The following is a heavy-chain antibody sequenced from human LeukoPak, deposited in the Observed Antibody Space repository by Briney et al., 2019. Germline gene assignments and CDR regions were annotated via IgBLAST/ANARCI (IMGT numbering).Heavy chain of an antibody. J-gene: IGHJ5*02. CDR3: ARSEREYSSGWYHPRWFDP. V-gene: IGHV4-39*01. D-gene: IGHD6-19*01. CDR1: GGSISSSSYY. CDR2: TYYSGST. Sequence: SETLSLTFTVSGGSISSSSYYWGWIRQPPGKGLEWIGSTYYSGSTYYNPSLKSRVTISVDTSKNQFSLKLSSVTAADTAVYYCARSEREYSSGWYHPRWFDPWGQGTLVTVSS.